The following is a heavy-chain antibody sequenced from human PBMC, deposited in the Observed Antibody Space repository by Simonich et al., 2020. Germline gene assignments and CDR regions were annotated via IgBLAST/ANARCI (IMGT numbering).Heavy chain of an antibody. CDR3: ARDAAGDY. J-gene: IGHJ4*02. V-gene: IGHV3-21*05. Sequence: EVQLVESGGGLVKPGGSLRLSCAASGFTFSSYSMNWVRQAPGKGLDWFLYISSSSSYIYNANAVKGRFTISRDNAKNSLYLQMNSLRAEDTAVYYCARDAAGDYWGQGTLVTVSS. CDR1: GFTFSSYS. D-gene: IGHD6-13*01. CDR2: ISSSSSYI.